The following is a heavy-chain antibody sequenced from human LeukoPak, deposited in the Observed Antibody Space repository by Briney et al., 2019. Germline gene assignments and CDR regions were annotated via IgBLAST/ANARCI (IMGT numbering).Heavy chain of an antibody. CDR3: ASDHDYGDSYYFDY. Sequence: GGSLRLSCEATGFTFSKYGMQWVRQAPGKGLEWVALIWFDGRDQDYAESVKGRFTISRDNSNNTLYLQMDSLRVDDTAVYYCASDHDYGDSYYFDYWGQGTLVTVSS. J-gene: IGHJ4*02. V-gene: IGHV3-33*01. D-gene: IGHD4-17*01. CDR2: IWFDGRDQ. CDR1: GFTFSKYG.